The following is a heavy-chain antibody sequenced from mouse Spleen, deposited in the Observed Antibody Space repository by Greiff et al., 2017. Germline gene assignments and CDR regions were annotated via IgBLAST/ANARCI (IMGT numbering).Heavy chain of an antibody. J-gene: IGHJ3*01. V-gene: IGHV1-26*01. CDR3: FDYDGGVAY. Sequence: VQLQQSGPELVKPGASVKISCKASGYTFTDYYMNWVKQSHGKSLEWIGDINPNNGGTSYNQKFKGKATLTVDKSSSTAYMELRSLTSEDSAVYYCFDYDGGVAYWGQGTLVTVSA. CDR2: INPNNGGT. CDR1: GYTFTDYY. D-gene: IGHD2-4*01.